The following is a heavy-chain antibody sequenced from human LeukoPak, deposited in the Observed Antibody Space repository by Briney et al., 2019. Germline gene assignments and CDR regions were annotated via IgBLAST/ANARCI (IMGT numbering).Heavy chain of an antibody. CDR3: AKDMGHVGVALD. Sequence: ETLSLTCTVSGGSISSSSYYWGWVRQAPGKGLEWVSSISSSSSYIYYAHSVKGRFTISRDNAKNSLYLQMNSLRAEDTALYYCAKDMGHVGVALDWGQGTLVTVSS. V-gene: IGHV3-21*04. D-gene: IGHD1-26*01. J-gene: IGHJ4*02. CDR1: GGSISSSSYY. CDR2: ISSSSSYI.